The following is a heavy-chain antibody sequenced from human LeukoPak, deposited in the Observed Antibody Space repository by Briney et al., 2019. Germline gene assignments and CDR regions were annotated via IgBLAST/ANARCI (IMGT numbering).Heavy chain of an antibody. CDR2: MNPNSGNT. V-gene: IGHV1-8*01. J-gene: IGHJ5*02. D-gene: IGHD6-19*01. CDR3: ARDLRRVQWLVEHH. Sequence: ASVKVSCKASGYTFTSYDINWVRQATGQGLEWMGWMNPNSGNTGYAQKFQGRVTMTRNTSISTAYMELSSLRSEDTAVYYCARDLRRVQWLVEHHWGQGTLVTVSS. CDR1: GYTFTSYD.